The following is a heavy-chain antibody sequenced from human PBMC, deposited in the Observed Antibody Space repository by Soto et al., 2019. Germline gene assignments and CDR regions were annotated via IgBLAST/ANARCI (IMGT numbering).Heavy chain of an antibody. Sequence: PGESLKISCKGSGYTLTNYWIVWVRQIPGKGLEWMGITYPGDSDTRYSPSFQGQVTISADRSISTAYLQWSSLKASDTGMYYCARYPTLTDYFFHGMDVWGQGTTVTVSS. J-gene: IGHJ6*02. V-gene: IGHV5-51*01. CDR2: TYPGDSDT. D-gene: IGHD4-17*01. CDR3: ARYPTLTDYFFHGMDV. CDR1: GYTLTNYW.